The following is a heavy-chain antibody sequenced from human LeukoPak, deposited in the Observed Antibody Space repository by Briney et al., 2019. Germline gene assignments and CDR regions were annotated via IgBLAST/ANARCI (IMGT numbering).Heavy chain of an antibody. Sequence: GASVKVSCKASGYTFTGYYMHWVRQAPGQGLEWMGWINPNSGGTNYAQKFQGRVTMTRDTSISTAYMELSRLRSDDTAVYYCARTPGGIAARRDLAYWGQGTLVTVSS. CDR1: GYTFTGYY. CDR2: INPNSGGT. CDR3: ARTPGGIAARRDLAY. V-gene: IGHV1-2*02. J-gene: IGHJ4*02. D-gene: IGHD6-6*01.